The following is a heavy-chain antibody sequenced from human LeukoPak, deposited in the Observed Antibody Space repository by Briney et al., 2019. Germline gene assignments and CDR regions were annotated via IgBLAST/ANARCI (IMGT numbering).Heavy chain of an antibody. Sequence: SGGSLRLSCAASGFTFSSYWMSWVRQAPGKGLEWVANIKQDGSEKYYVDSVKGRFTISRDNSKNTMYLQMSTLRAEDTAVYYCARGNSGSYDQWGQGILVTVSS. CDR1: GFTFSSYW. CDR2: IKQDGSEK. V-gene: IGHV3-7*01. D-gene: IGHD1-26*01. CDR3: ARGNSGSYDQ. J-gene: IGHJ5*02.